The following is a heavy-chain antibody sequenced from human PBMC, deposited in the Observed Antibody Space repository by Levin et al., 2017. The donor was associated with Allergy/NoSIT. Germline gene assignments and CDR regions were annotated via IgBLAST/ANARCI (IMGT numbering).Heavy chain of an antibody. CDR3: AKDDVDYDYVWGSYRSKYFDY. J-gene: IGHJ4*02. D-gene: IGHD3-16*02. CDR2: LSGSGYSP. CDR1: GFTFRSYA. Sequence: GGSLRLSCAASGFTFRSYAMSWVRQAPGKGLEWVSTLSGSGYSPYYADSVKGRFTISRDNSKNSLYLQMNSLRAEDTAVYYCAKDDVDYDYVWGSYRSKYFDYWGQGTLVTVSS. V-gene: IGHV3-23*01.